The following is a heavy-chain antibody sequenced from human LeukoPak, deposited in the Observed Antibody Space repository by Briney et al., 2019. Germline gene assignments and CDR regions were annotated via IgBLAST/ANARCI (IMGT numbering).Heavy chain of an antibody. V-gene: IGHV3-23*01. Sequence: PGGSLRLSCAASGFTFSSYAMSWVRQAPGKGLEWVSSISSSSSYIYYAGSVKGRFTISRDNSKNTLYLQMNSLRAEDTAVYYCAKDFPVYDFWSGYYTVGMDVWGQGTTVTVSS. CDR1: GFTFSSYA. D-gene: IGHD3-3*01. CDR2: ISSSSSYI. J-gene: IGHJ6*02. CDR3: AKDFPVYDFWSGYYTVGMDV.